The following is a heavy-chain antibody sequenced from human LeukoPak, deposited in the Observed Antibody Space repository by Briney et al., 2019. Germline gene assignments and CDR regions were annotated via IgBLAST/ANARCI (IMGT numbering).Heavy chain of an antibody. J-gene: IGHJ6*02. CDR2: INHSGST. CDR3: ARAPIYCSGGSCYSGHYYYYGMDV. V-gene: IGHV4-34*01. D-gene: IGHD2-15*01. Sequence: PSETLSLTCAVYGGSFSGYYWSWIRQPPGKGLEWIGEINHSGSTNYNPSLKSQVTISVDTSKNQFSLKLSSVTAADTAVYYCARAPIYCSGGSCYSGHYYYYGMDVWGQGTTVTVSS. CDR1: GGSFSGYY.